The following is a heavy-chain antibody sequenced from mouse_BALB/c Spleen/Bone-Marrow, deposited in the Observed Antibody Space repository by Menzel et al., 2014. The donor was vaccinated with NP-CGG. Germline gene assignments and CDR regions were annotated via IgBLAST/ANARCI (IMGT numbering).Heavy chain of an antibody. CDR1: GFDFSRYW. CDR2: ITPDSSTL. J-gene: IGHJ2*01. Sequence: EVKLMESGGGLVQPGGSLKLSCAASGFDFSRYWMSWVRQAPGKGLEWIGEITPDSSTLNYTPSLKDKFIISRDNAKNTLYLRMNKVRSEDTALYYCARPVYRYDPPAYWGQGTTLTVSS. D-gene: IGHD2-14*01. V-gene: IGHV4-1*02. CDR3: ARPVYRYDPPAY.